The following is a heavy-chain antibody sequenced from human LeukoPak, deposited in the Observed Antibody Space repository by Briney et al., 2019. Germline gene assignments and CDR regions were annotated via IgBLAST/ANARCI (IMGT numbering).Heavy chain of an antibody. CDR2: ISYDGSNK. CDR1: GFTFSSYG. D-gene: IGHD2-21*01. J-gene: IGHJ3*02. CDR3: ARGPYIYPNSEAFDI. Sequence: PGGSLRLSCAASGFTFSSYGMHWVRQAPGKGLEWVAVISYDGSNKYYADSVKGRFTISRDNSKNTLYLQMNSLRAEDTAVYYCARGPYIYPNSEAFDIWGQGTMVTVSS. V-gene: IGHV3-30*03.